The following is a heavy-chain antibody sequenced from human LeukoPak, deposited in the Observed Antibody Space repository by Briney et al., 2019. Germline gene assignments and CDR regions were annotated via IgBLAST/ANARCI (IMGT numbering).Heavy chain of an antibody. CDR3: VTGSYYTTGAFDI. D-gene: IGHD1-26*01. CDR2: IRSTIDAGET. CDR1: GFTVTYTW. Sequence: GGSLRLSCPAYGFTVTYTWMSWVRQAPGKGLEWVGRIRSTIDAGETEYAAPVEGRFTVSRDDSKQTIYLQMDSLKTEDTAVYYCVTGSYYTTGAFDIWGPGTMATVSS. J-gene: IGHJ3*02. V-gene: IGHV3-15*01.